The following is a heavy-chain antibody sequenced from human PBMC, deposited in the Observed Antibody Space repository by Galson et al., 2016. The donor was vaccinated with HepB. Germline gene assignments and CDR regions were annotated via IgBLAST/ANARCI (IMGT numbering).Heavy chain of an antibody. D-gene: IGHD2-15*01. J-gene: IGHJ5*02. Sequence: TLSLTCTVSGGSISSGGYYWSWIRHHPGEGLEWIGYIYHSGNAYYNASLKRRVTIAVDTSKNQFFLKLTSLTAADTAVYYCARGLGDLYCTGVGCSSGHWFDPWGQGTLVTVSS. CDR1: GGSISSGGYY. V-gene: IGHV4-31*03. CDR2: IYHSGNA. CDR3: ARGLGDLYCTGVGCSSGHWFDP.